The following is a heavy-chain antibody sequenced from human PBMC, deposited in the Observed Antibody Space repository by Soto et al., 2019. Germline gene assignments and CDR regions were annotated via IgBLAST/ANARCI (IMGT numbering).Heavy chain of an antibody. CDR2: ISPYIGIA. D-gene: IGHD5-18*01. CDR3: ARVDTAMANYYYMDV. CDR1: GYMFRSYG. J-gene: IGHJ6*03. V-gene: IGHV1-18*01. Sequence: GASVKVSCKASGYMFRSYGISWVRQAPGKGLEWMGRISPYIGIANYGQKFQGRVTITTDTSTSTAYMELSILRSEDTAVYYCARVDTAMANYYYMDVWGKGTTVNVSS.